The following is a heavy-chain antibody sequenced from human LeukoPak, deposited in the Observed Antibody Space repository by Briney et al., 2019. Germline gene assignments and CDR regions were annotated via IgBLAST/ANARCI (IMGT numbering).Heavy chain of an antibody. CDR1: GFTFSSYS. Sequence: GGSLRLSCAASGFTFSSYSMDWVRQAPGKGLEWVSYISSSSSTIFYADSMRGRFTISRDNAKNSMYLQMDSLRAEDTTVYYCARDQRGNAGTDAFDIWGQGTTVTVSS. V-gene: IGHV3-48*01. J-gene: IGHJ3*02. D-gene: IGHD1-1*01. CDR2: ISSSSSTI. CDR3: ARDQRGNAGTDAFDI.